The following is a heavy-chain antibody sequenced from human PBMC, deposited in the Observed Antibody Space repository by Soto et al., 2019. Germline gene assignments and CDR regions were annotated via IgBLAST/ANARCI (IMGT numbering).Heavy chain of an antibody. CDR3: ARDRDPYGQLDDDY. Sequence: SVKVSCKASGGTFSSYAISWVRQAPGQGLEWMGGIIPIFGTANYAQKFQGRVTITADESTSTAYMELSSPRSEDTAVYYCARDRDPYGQLDDDYWGQGTLVTVSS. CDR1: GGTFSSYA. V-gene: IGHV1-69*13. CDR2: IIPIFGTA. J-gene: IGHJ4*02. D-gene: IGHD6-6*01.